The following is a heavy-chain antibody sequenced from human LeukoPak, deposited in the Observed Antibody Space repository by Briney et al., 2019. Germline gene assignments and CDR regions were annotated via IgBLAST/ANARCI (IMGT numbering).Heavy chain of an antibody. CDR3: ASSPYDPLGHDAFDI. CDR2: IYHSGST. D-gene: IGHD2-8*01. J-gene: IGHJ3*02. CDR1: GGSISSSNW. V-gene: IGHV4-4*02. Sequence: SGTLSLTCAVSGGSISSSNWWSWVRQPPGKGLEWIGEIYHSGSTNYNPSLKSRVTISVDTSKNQFSLKLSSVTAADTAVYYCASSPYDPLGHDAFDIWGQGTMVTVSS.